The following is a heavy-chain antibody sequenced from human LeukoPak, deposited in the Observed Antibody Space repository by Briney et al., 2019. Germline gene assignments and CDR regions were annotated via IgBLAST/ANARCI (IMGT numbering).Heavy chain of an antibody. CDR2: IRSKAYGGTT. J-gene: IGHJ4*02. V-gene: IGHV3-49*03. CDR3: TRGRSLSSSPHYFDY. CDR1: GFTFGDYA. D-gene: IGHD6-13*01. Sequence: PGGSLRLSCTASGFTFGDYAMSWFRQAPGKGLEWVGFIRSKAYGGTTEYAASVKGRFTISRDDSKSIAYLQMNSLKTEDTAVYYCTRGRSLSSSPHYFDYWGQGTLVTVSS.